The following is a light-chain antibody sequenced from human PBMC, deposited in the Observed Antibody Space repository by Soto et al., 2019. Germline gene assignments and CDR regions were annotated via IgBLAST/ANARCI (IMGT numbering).Light chain of an antibody. J-gene: IGLJ2*01. V-gene: IGLV2-14*01. Sequence: QSVLTQPASVSGSPGQSITISCTGTSSDIGRYNHVSWYQQYPGKAPKLMIYEVNNRPSGVSDRFSGSKSGNTASLTLSGLQTEDEANYYCSSYTTTDTLIFGGGTKVTVL. CDR1: SSDIGRYNH. CDR2: EVN. CDR3: SSYTTTDTLI.